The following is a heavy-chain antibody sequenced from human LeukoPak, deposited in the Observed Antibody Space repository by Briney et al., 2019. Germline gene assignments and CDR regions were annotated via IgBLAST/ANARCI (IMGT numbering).Heavy chain of an antibody. CDR2: ISAYNGNT. D-gene: IGHD1-26*01. CDR1: GYTFTSYG. Sequence: ASVKVSCTASGYTFTSYGISWVRQAPGQGLEWMGWISAYNGNTNYAQKLQGRVTMTTDTSTSTAYMELRSLRSDDTAVYYCARVLVGGDYYYGMGVWGQGTTVTVSS. V-gene: IGHV1-18*01. CDR3: ARVLVGGDYYYGMGV. J-gene: IGHJ6*02.